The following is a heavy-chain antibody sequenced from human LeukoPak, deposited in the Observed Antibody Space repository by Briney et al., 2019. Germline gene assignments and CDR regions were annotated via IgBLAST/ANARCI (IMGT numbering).Heavy chain of an antibody. CDR3: ARVQTRSVVVAAKGSFGY. D-gene: IGHD2-15*01. J-gene: IGHJ4*02. Sequence: ASVKVSCKASGYTFTSYDINWVRQATGQGLEWMGWMNPNSGNTGFAQKFQGRVTITRNTSISTAYMELSSLRSEDTAVYYCARVQTRSVVVAAKGSFGYWGQGTLVTVSS. V-gene: IGHV1-8*03. CDR2: MNPNSGNT. CDR1: GYTFTSYD.